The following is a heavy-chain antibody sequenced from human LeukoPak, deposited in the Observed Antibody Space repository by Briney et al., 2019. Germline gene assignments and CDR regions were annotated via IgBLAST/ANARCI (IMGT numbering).Heavy chain of an antibody. CDR3: ARLLAGAFDY. CDR2: TYYRSKWCN. J-gene: IGHJ4*02. CDR1: GDSVSSNSAV. Sequence: SQTLSLTCAISGDSVSSNSAVWNWIRQSPSKGLEWLGRTYYRSKWCNEYAVSVKSRITINPDTSKNHFSLQLNSVTPEDTAVYYCARLLAGAFDYWGQGILVTVSS. V-gene: IGHV6-1*01.